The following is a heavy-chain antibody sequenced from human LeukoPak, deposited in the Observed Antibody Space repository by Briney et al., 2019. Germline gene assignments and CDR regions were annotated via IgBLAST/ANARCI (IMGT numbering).Heavy chain of an antibody. CDR3: TKGGGDSCCE. V-gene: IGHV3-21*01. CDR2: ISSSSSYI. Sequence: GGSLRLSCEAFGFTFSSYTMNGVRQAPGKGLEWVSSISSSSSYIYYADSVKGRFTISRDNAKNSLCLQMNSLRAEDTAVYYCTKGGGDSCCEWGQGTLVTVSS. CDR1: GFTFSSYT. J-gene: IGHJ4*02. D-gene: IGHD2-15*01.